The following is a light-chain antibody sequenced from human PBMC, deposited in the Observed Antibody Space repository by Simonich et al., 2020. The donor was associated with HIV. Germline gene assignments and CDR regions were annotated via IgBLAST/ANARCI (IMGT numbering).Light chain of an antibody. V-gene: IGKV1-5*03. CDR1: QSISSW. Sequence: DIQMTQSPSTLSASVGDRVTITCRARQSISSWVAWYQQKPGKAPKLLIYKASSLQSGVPSTFSGSGSGTEFTLTISSLQPDDFATYYCQQFNSFPLTFGQGTRLDMK. CDR2: KAS. CDR3: QQFNSFPLT. J-gene: IGKJ5*01.